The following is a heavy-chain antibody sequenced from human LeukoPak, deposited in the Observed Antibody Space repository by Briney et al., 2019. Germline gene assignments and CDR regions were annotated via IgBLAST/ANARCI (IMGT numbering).Heavy chain of an antibody. CDR2: ISSSSYI. D-gene: IGHD6-13*01. CDR1: GFTFGSYS. CDR3: ARESVAAAGTVDY. J-gene: IGHJ4*02. V-gene: IGHV3-21*01. Sequence: GGSLRLSCAASGFTFGSYSMNWVRQAPGKGLEWVSSISSSSYIYYADSVKGRFTISRDNAKNSLYLQMNSLRAEDTAVYYCARESVAAAGTVDYWGQGTLVTVSS.